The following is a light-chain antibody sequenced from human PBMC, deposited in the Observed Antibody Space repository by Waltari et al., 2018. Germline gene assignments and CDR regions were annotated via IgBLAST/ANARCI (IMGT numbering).Light chain of an antibody. CDR1: QSVSSSY. CDR2: DAS. V-gene: IGKV3-20*01. Sequence: EIVLTPSPGPLSLSPGERATLTCRASQSVSSSYLGWHQQKPGQAPRLLIYDASSRVTGIADRFSGSGSGTDFTLTISRLEPEDFAVYYCQQYGSSPITFGQGTRLEIK. J-gene: IGKJ5*01. CDR3: QQYGSSPIT.